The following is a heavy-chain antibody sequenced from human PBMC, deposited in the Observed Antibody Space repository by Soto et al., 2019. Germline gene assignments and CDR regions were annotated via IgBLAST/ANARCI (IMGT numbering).Heavy chain of an antibody. CDR2: ISFDGGNK. CDR1: GISFSSYA. V-gene: IGHV3-30*04. CDR3: ARGITFVGQSITGGVSGLDV. Sequence: QVQLVESGGGVVQPGRSLRLSCAASGISFSSYAMHWVRQAPGMGLEWVAVISFDGGNKYYADSVKGRFTISRDISKNTMFLQMNSLRAEDTAVYYCARGITFVGQSITGGVSGLDVWGQGTTVTVS. D-gene: IGHD3-3*01. J-gene: IGHJ6*02.